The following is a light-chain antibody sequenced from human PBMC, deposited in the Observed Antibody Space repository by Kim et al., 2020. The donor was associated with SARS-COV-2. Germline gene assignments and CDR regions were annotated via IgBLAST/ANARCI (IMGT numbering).Light chain of an antibody. CDR3: NFRDSRGNHWV. CDR1: SLRSYY. V-gene: IGLV3-19*01. Sequence: SSELTQDPAVSVALGQTVRITCQGDSLRSYYASWYQQKPGQAPVLVIYGKNNRPSGIPDRFSGSSSGNTASLTITGAQAEDEADYYCNFRDSRGNHWVFG. CDR2: GKN. J-gene: IGLJ3*02.